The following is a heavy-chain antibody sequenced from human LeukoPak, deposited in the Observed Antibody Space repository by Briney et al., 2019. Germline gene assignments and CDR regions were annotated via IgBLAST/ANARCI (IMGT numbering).Heavy chain of an antibody. CDR3: ARDLYSSSWYFVSPGGY. D-gene: IGHD6-13*01. CDR2: IIWNGGST. Sequence: GGSLRLSCAASRFTFDDYGMSWVRQASGKGLEWVSGIIWNGGSTGYADSVKGRFTISRDNAKNSLYLQMNNLRTEDTALYYCARDLYSSSWYFVSPGGYWGQGTLVTVSS. CDR1: RFTFDDYG. V-gene: IGHV3-20*04. J-gene: IGHJ4*02.